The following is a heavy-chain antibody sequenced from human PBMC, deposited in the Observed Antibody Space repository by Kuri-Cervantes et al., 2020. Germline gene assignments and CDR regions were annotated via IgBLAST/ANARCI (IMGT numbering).Heavy chain of an antibody. CDR2: IYYSGST. V-gene: IGHV4-31*03. J-gene: IGHJ5*02. D-gene: IGHD3-10*01. Sequence: SETLSLTCTVSGGSISSGGYYWSWIRQHPGKGLEWIGYIYYSGSTYYNPSLKSRVTISVDTSKNQFSLKLTSVTAADTAMYYCARATWVVRGRWFDPWGQGTLVTVSS. CDR1: GGSISSGGYY. CDR3: ARATWVVRGRWFDP.